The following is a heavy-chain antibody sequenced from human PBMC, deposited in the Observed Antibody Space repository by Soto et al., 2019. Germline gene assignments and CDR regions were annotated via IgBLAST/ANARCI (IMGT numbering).Heavy chain of an antibody. V-gene: IGHV4-34*01. CDR1: GGSFSGYY. D-gene: IGHD3-9*01. Sequence: SDTLSLTFAVYGGSFSGYYWSWIRQPPGKGLEWIGEINHSGSTNYNPSLKSRVTISVDTSKNQFSLKLSSVTAADTAVYYCARGLRYFDWLSVYGMDVWGQGTTVTAP. J-gene: IGHJ6*02. CDR2: INHSGST. CDR3: ARGLRYFDWLSVYGMDV.